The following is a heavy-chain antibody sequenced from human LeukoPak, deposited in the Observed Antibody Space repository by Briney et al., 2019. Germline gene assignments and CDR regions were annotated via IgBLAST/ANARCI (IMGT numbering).Heavy chain of an antibody. V-gene: IGHV3-23*01. CDR2: ITSSGAAT. CDR3: AKDRPNYYGSNGHYYKLNGDC. Sequence: GGSLRLSCAASGFTFSSYAMSWVRQALGKGLEWVSSITSSGAATYYADSVKGRFTISRDNSDNTLYLQMNSLRAEDTAVYYCAKDRPNYYGSNGHYYKLNGDCWGQGTLVTVSS. CDR1: GFTFSSYA. J-gene: IGHJ4*02. D-gene: IGHD3-22*01.